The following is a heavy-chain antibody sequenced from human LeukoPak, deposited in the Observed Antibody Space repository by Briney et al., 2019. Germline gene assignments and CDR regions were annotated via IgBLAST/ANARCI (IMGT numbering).Heavy chain of an antibody. CDR2: IYYTGGT. J-gene: IGHJ3*02. CDR1: VGSPRIGDYF. V-gene: IGHV4-30-4*01. D-gene: IGHD2/OR15-2a*01. CDR3: ARVEYLSYAFDI. Sequence: PSQTLSLTRTVSVGSPRIGDYFWSWISPPPQKNLEWIGYIYYTGGTYYNPTLKSRVTISVDTSKNQFSLKLSSVTAADTAVYYCARVEYLSYAFDIWGQGTMVTVSS.